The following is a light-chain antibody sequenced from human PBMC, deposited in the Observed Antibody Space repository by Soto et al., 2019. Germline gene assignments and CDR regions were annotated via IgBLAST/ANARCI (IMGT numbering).Light chain of an antibody. CDR3: QQYNDYSLT. CDR1: QSISSW. Sequence: DIQMTQSPSTLSASVGDRVTITCRASQSISSWLAWYQQKPGRAPNLLIYKASTLQSGVPSRFSGSGSGTEFTLTISSLQPDEFATYYCQQYNDYSLTFGQGTKVDIK. CDR2: KAS. V-gene: IGKV1-5*03. J-gene: IGKJ1*01.